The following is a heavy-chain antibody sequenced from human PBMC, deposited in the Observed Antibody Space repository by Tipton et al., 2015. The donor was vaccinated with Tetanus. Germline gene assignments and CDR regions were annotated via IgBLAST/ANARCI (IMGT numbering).Heavy chain of an antibody. Sequence: TLSLTCTVSSASISSSEYYWGWIRQPPGEGLEWIASVYYDGSAYTNPSLKSRIAISIDTSGSQFSLKVHSVTAADTAFYYCTRHVVEAVPRWFDPWGQGTLVTVSS. CDR2: VYYDGSA. CDR3: TRHVVEAVPRWFDP. CDR1: SASISSSEYY. J-gene: IGHJ5*02. V-gene: IGHV4-39*01. D-gene: IGHD2-2*01.